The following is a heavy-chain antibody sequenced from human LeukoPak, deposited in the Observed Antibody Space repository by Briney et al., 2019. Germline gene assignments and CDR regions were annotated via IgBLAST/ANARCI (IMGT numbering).Heavy chain of an antibody. V-gene: IGHV3-48*04. J-gene: IGHJ4*02. CDR3: ARGGHSWPFDY. Sequence: GGSLRLSCAASGFTFSSYSMNWVRQAPGKGLEWVSYISSSSSTIYYADSVKGRFTISRDNAKNSLYLQMNSLRAEDTAVYYCARGGHSWPFDYWGQGTLVTVSS. CDR1: GFTFSSYS. CDR2: ISSSSSTI.